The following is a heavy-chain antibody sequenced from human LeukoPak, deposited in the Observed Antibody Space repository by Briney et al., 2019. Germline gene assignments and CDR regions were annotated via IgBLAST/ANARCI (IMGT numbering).Heavy chain of an antibody. V-gene: IGHV4-39*02. J-gene: IGHJ6*02. CDR2: IYDSGST. CDR1: GGSIRSSYYY. Sequence: SSETLSLTCTVSGGSIRSSYYYWGWIRQPPGKGLEWIGSIYDSGSTYYNPSLKSRVTISVDTSKNQFSLKLNSVTAADTAVYYCARDRQLDVWGQGTTVTVSS. CDR3: ARDRQLDV.